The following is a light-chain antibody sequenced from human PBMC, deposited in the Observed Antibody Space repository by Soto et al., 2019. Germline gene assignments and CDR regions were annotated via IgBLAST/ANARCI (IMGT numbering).Light chain of an antibody. CDR3: QRYDISPFP. V-gene: IGKV3-20*01. CDR2: DAS. J-gene: IGKJ2*01. Sequence: EIVLTQSPGTLSLSPGERATLSCRASQSVSSTYLAWYQQKPGQAPRLLIYDASSRATGIPDRFSGSGSGTDFTLPISRLEPEDFAVYYCQRYDISPFPFGQGTKLEIK. CDR1: QSVSSTY.